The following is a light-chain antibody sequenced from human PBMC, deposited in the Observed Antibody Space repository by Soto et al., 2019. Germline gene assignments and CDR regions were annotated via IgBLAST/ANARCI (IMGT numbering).Light chain of an antibody. CDR3: QQYNNWPPWT. CDR2: GPS. V-gene: IGKV3-15*01. J-gene: IGKJ1*01. Sequence: EIVLTQSPATLSVSPGARATLSCRASQSISTNLAWYQQKPGQAPRLLLYGPSTRAPGIPARFSGSGSGTEFTLPLSSLQSEDFAIYYCQQYNNWPPWTFGQGTKVEV. CDR1: QSISTN.